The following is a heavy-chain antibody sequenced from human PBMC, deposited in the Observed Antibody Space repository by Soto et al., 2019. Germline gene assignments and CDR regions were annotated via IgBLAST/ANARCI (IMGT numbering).Heavy chain of an antibody. CDR1: GFTFSSYA. D-gene: IGHD3-22*01. V-gene: IGHV3-23*01. Sequence: GGSLRLSCAASGFTFSSYAMSWVRQAPGKGLEWVSAISGSGGSTYYADSVKGRFTISRDNSKNTLYLQMNSLRAEDTAVYYCAKETYYDSSGYYPFDYWGQGTLVTVSS. CDR2: ISGSGGST. J-gene: IGHJ4*02. CDR3: AKETYYDSSGYYPFDY.